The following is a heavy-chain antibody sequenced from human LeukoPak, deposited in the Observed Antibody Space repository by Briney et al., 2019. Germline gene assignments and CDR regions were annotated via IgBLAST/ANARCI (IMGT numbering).Heavy chain of an antibody. D-gene: IGHD3-22*01. CDR3: ATALNYDSSGYYDY. CDR1: GYSISSGYY. J-gene: IGHJ4*02. V-gene: IGHV4-38-2*01. Sequence: SETLSLTCAVSGYSISSGYYWGWIRQPPGKGLEWIGSIYHSGSTYYNPSLKSRVTISVDTSKNQFSLKLNSVTAADTAVYYCATALNYDSSGYYDYWGQGTLVTVSS. CDR2: IYHSGST.